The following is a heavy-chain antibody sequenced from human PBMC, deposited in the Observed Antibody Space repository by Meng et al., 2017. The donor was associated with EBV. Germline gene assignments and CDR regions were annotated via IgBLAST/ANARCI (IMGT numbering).Heavy chain of an antibody. CDR3: ARGVEENGSHYPFDS. CDR1: GYTFRNYA. D-gene: IGHD1-1*01. CDR2: INTYSGKA. J-gene: IGHJ4*02. Sequence: VQLVQSGLEWKRPGASVKVSCKASGYTFRNYAINWMRQVPGQGLEWMGWINTYSGKATFAQGFTGRFVFSLDTPVTTAHLQISGLKTEDSAVYYCARGVEENGSHYPFDSWGQGTLVTVSS. V-gene: IGHV7-4-1*02.